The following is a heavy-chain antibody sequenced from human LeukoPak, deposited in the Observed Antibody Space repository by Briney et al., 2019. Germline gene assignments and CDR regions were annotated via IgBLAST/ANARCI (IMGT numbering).Heavy chain of an antibody. V-gene: IGHV3-23*01. CDR1: GFTFSAYG. Sequence: GGSLRLSCAASGFTFSAYGMSWVRQAPGRGLEWVSTISGSGGMTYYADSVKGRFTISRDKSKNTLYLQMNSLRAEDTAVYYCAKDKGSSSWFDYWGQGTLVTVSS. CDR3: AKDKGSSSWFDY. D-gene: IGHD6-13*01. J-gene: IGHJ4*02. CDR2: ISGSGGMT.